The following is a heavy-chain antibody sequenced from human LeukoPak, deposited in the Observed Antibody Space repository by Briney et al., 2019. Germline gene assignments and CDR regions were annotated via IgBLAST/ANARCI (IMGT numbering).Heavy chain of an antibody. CDR1: GFTVSSCY. J-gene: IGHJ4*02. V-gene: IGHV3-53*01. CDR3: ARGRRVGYVDY. Sequence: GGSLRLSCAASGFTVSSCYMSWVRQAPGKGLEWVSVLYSDGTTYYRDSVKGRFTISRDNSKNTLYLQMDNLRVEDAAVYYCARGRRVGYVDYWGQGTLVTVSS. CDR2: LYSDGTT. D-gene: IGHD1-1*01.